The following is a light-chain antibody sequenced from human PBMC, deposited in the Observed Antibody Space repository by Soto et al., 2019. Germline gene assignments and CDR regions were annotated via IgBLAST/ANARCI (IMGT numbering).Light chain of an antibody. Sequence: QSALTQPRSVSGSPGQSVTISCTGTSSYVGGYNYVSWYQQHPGKAPKLIIYEVRNRPSGVSNRLSGSKSGNTASLTISGLQADDEADYYCCSYTSSSIRVFGGGTKLTVL. V-gene: IGLV2-14*01. CDR3: CSYTSSSIRV. CDR2: EVR. J-gene: IGLJ3*02. CDR1: SSYVGGYNY.